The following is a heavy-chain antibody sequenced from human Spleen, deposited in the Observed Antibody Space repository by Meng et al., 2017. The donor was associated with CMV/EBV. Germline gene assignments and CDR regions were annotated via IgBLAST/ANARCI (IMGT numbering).Heavy chain of an antibody. Sequence: HVPLQEPGPGSGKPSETLSLTCTVLGGSISSNYWSWTRQPAGKGLEWIGRIYTSGSTNYNPSLKSRVTMSVDTSKNQFSLKLSSVTAADTAVYYCASRQISSGGSAWGQGTLVTGSS. J-gene: IGHJ5*02. CDR1: GGSISSNY. D-gene: IGHD2-15*01. CDR3: ASRQISSGGSA. CDR2: IYTSGST. V-gene: IGHV4-4*07.